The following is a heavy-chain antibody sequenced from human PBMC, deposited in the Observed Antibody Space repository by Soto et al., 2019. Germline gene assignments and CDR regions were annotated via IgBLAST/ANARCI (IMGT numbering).Heavy chain of an antibody. CDR3: VVCRSTRCYGKFEY. CDR2: ITPFNGNT. V-gene: IGHV1-45*01. CDR1: GYTFTYRY. D-gene: IGHD2-2*01. J-gene: IGHJ4*02. Sequence: SVKVSCKASGYTFTYRYLHWVRQAPGQALEWMGWITPFNGNTNYAQKFQDRVTITRDRSMSTAYMELSSLRSEDTALYYCVVCRSTRCYGKFEYWGQGTPVTVSS.